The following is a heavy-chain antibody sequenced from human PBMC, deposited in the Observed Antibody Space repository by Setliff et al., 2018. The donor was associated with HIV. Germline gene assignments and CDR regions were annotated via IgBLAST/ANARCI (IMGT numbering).Heavy chain of an antibody. CDR1: GGSITSHF. V-gene: IGHV4-39*01. CDR2: IYYSGSA. Sequence: KPSETLSLTCTVSGGSITSHFWGWIRQPPGKGLEWIGSIYYSGSAYYNSSLKSRVTISIDTSKNQFSLNLSTVTAADAALYYCAIKVYSETYGPPYGPWPYFDFWGQGTQVTVSS. J-gene: IGHJ4*02. D-gene: IGHD1-26*01. CDR3: AIKVYSETYGPPYGPWPYFDF.